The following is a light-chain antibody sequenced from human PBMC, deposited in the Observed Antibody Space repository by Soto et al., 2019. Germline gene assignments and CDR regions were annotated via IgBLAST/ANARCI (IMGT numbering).Light chain of an antibody. CDR2: HAS. CDR1: QVVSSSY. V-gene: IGKV3-20*01. J-gene: IGKJ2*01. Sequence: EIVLTQSPGTLSLSPGESATLSCRANQVVSSSYLAWYRQKPGQAPRLLIYHASDRATGVPDRFSGSGSGTVFAPTNTRVDPEDFALYCCQQYGTFPFSFGQGTKLEIK. CDR3: QQYGTFPFS.